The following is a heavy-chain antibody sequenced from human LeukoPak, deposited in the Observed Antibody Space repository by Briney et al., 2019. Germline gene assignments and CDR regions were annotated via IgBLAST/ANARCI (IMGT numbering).Heavy chain of an antibody. D-gene: IGHD1-1*01. CDR3: ARSTTGSFDY. Sequence: SQTLSLTCAISGDTVSAITSSWQWIRQSPSRGLEWLGRTYYRFKWYNEYAESVRSRITINPDTSKNQFSLQLNSVTPEDTAIYYCARSTTGSFDYWGQGTLVTVSS. V-gene: IGHV6-1*01. CDR1: GDTVSAITSS. CDR2: TYYRFKWYN. J-gene: IGHJ4*02.